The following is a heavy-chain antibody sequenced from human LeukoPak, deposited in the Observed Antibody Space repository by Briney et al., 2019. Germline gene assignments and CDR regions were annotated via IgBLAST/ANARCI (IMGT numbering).Heavy chain of an antibody. CDR1: GGTFSSYA. Sequence: GSSVKVSCKASGGTFSSYAISWVRQAPGQGLEWMGGIIPTFGTANYAQKFQGRVTITADKSTSTAYMELSSLRSEDTAVYYCARGTPNDFWSGYFGDAFDIWGQGTMVTVSS. V-gene: IGHV1-69*06. CDR2: IIPTFGTA. J-gene: IGHJ3*02. CDR3: ARGTPNDFWSGYFGDAFDI. D-gene: IGHD3-3*01.